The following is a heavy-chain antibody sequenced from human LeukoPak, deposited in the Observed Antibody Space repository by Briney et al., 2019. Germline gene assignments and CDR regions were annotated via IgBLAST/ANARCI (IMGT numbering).Heavy chain of an antibody. CDR3: ARVPADYCSSTSCYFDY. CDR2: ISAYNGNT. CDR1: GYTFTSYG. J-gene: IGHJ4*02. D-gene: IGHD2-2*01. Sequence: ASVKVSCKASGYTFTSYGISWVRQAPGQGLEWMGWISAYNGNTNYAQKLQGRVTMTTDTSTSTAYMELRSLRSDDTAVYYCARVPADYCSSTSCYFDYWGQGTLVTVSS. V-gene: IGHV1-18*01.